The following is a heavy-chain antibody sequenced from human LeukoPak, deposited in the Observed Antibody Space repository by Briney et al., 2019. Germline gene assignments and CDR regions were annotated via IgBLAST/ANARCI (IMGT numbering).Heavy chain of an antibody. CDR1: GYAFTSYG. CDR3: ARDSGSYPYFDY. Sequence: ASVKVSCKASGYAFTSYGISWVRQAPGQGLEWMGWISAYNGNTNYAQKLQGRVTMTTDTSTSTAYMELRRLRSDDTAVYYCARDSGSYPYFDYWGQGTLVTVSS. J-gene: IGHJ4*02. D-gene: IGHD1-26*01. CDR2: ISAYNGNT. V-gene: IGHV1-18*01.